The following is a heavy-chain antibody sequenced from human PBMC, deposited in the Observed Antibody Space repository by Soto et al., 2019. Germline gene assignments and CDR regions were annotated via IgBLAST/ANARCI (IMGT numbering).Heavy chain of an antibody. Sequence: GGSLRLSCAASGFTFSSYGIHWVRQAPGKGLEWVAVISYDGSNKYYADSVKGRFTISRDNSKNTLYLQMNSLRAEDTAVYYCAKKGDSSGYYRSYFDYWGQGTLVTVSS. CDR3: AKKGDSSGYYRSYFDY. J-gene: IGHJ4*02. CDR1: GFTFSSYG. V-gene: IGHV3-30*18. CDR2: ISYDGSNK. D-gene: IGHD3-22*01.